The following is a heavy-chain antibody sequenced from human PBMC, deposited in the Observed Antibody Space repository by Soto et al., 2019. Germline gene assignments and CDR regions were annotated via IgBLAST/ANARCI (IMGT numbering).Heavy chain of an antibody. CDR1: GGSISSYY. J-gene: IGHJ6*02. V-gene: IGHV4-59*01. CDR3: AREVRGGYYGMDV. D-gene: IGHD3-10*01. Sequence: QVQLQESGPGLVKPSETLSLTCTVSGGSISSYYWSWIRQPPGKGLEWIGYIYYSGSTNYNPSLKSRVXXSXDMXKNQFSLKLSSVTAADTAVYYCAREVRGGYYGMDVWGQGTTVTVSS. CDR2: IYYSGST.